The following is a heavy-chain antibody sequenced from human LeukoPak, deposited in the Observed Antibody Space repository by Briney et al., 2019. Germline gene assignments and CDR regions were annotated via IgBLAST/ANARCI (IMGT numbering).Heavy chain of an antibody. CDR3: ARGPGEGGSSGYYYGKPEDPAEYYFDY. CDR2: INPSGGST. Sequence: ASVKVSCKASGYTFTSYYMHWVRQAPGQGLEWMGIINPSGGSTSYAQKFQGRVTMTGDMSTSTVYMELSSLRSEDTAVYYCARGPGEGGSSGYYYGKPEDPAEYYFDYWGQGTLVTVSS. J-gene: IGHJ4*02. CDR1: GYTFTSYY. D-gene: IGHD3-22*01. V-gene: IGHV1-46*01.